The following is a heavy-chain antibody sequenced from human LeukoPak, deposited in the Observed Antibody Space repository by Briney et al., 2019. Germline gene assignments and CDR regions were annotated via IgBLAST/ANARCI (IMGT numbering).Heavy chain of an antibody. CDR1: SGSLSSSY. CDR2: VYTSGST. CDR3: ARDCSGGTCYLGVLDY. D-gene: IGHD2-15*01. Sequence: SETLSLTCTLSSGSLSSSYWSWIRQPAGKGLEWIGRVYTSGSTNYNPSLKSRVAMSVDTSKNQFSLDLTSVTAADAAVYYCARDCSGGTCYLGVLDYWGQGIRVTVSS. J-gene: IGHJ4*02. V-gene: IGHV4-4*07.